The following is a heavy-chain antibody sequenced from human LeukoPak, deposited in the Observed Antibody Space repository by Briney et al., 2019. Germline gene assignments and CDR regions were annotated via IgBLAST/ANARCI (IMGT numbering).Heavy chain of an antibody. J-gene: IGHJ4*02. Sequence: PSETLSLTCAVYGGSFSGYYWSWIRQPPGKGLEWIGEINHSGSTNYNPSLKSRVTISVDTSKNQFSLKLSSVTAADTAVYYCARAGTGDYHFDYWGQGTLVTVSS. V-gene: IGHV4-34*01. D-gene: IGHD4-17*01. CDR3: ARAGTGDYHFDY. CDR2: INHSGST. CDR1: GGSFSGYY.